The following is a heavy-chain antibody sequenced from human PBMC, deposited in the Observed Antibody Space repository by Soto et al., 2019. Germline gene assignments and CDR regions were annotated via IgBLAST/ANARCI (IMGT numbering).Heavy chain of an antibody. CDR3: ARDQGYYDSSGYFRGVFFAY. Sequence: SETLSLTCTVSGGSISSGGYYWSWIRQHPGKGLEWIGYIYYSGSTYYNPSLKSRVTISVDTSKNQFSLKLSSVTAADTAVYYCARDQGYYDSSGYFRGVFFAYWGQGTLVTVSS. CDR1: GGSISSGGYY. D-gene: IGHD3-22*01. J-gene: IGHJ4*02. V-gene: IGHV4-31*03. CDR2: IYYSGST.